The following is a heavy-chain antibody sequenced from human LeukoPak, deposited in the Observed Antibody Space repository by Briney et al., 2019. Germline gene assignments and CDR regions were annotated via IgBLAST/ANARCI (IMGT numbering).Heavy chain of an antibody. D-gene: IGHD2-15*01. Sequence: GGSLRLSCAASGFTFSGYAMSWVRPAPRKGLEWVSVISGSGVSTDYADSVKGRFTIFRDNSKNTLYLQMNSLRAEDTAVYHCANGWSPDYWGRGTLVTVSS. J-gene: IGHJ4*02. CDR2: ISGSGVST. V-gene: IGHV3-23*01. CDR3: ANGWSPDY. CDR1: GFTFSGYA.